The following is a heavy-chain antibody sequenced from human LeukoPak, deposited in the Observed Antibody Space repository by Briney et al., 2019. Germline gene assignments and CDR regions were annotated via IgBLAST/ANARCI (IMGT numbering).Heavy chain of an antibody. CDR3: APTSNICGSSGPWGYFDL. Sequence: SVKVSLKASVGTLCDYGIYWGRQPPGQGLEWGWGGIPIVGTAKHAQKFEGRVTIITDESTNTAHMELSGPRSEDTAVYYCAPTSNICGSSGPWGYFDLWGRGTLVTVSS. D-gene: IGHD3-22*01. CDR2: GIPIVGTA. V-gene: IGHV1-69*05. CDR1: VGTLCDYG. J-gene: IGHJ2*01.